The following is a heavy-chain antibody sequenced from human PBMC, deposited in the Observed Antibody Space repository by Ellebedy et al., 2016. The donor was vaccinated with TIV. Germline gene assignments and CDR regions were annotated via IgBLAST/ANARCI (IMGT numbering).Heavy chain of an antibody. V-gene: IGHV4-61*03. D-gene: IGHD4-23*01. Sequence: SETLSLTXTVSGGSVSRRSYYWSWIRQSPGKGLDWIGYIYSSGSTKYNPSLKSRLTISADTSKKHFSLKLNSATAADTAMYYCTYGINSDAFDVWGHGAMVTVSS. CDR2: IYSSGST. J-gene: IGHJ3*01. CDR3: TYGINSDAFDV. CDR1: GGSVSRRSYY.